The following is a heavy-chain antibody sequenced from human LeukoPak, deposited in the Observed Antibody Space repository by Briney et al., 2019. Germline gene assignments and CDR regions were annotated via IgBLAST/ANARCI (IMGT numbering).Heavy chain of an antibody. CDR2: INPDSGGT. CDR3: ARVPHKIAAAGNFDY. CDR1: EYTFTGYY. D-gene: IGHD6-13*01. Sequence: ASVKVSCKASEYTFTGYYMHWVRQAPGQGLEWMGWINPDSGGTNYAQKFQGRVTMTRDTSISTAYMELSRLRSDDTAVYYCARVPHKIAAAGNFDYWGQGTLVTVSS. V-gene: IGHV1-2*02. J-gene: IGHJ4*02.